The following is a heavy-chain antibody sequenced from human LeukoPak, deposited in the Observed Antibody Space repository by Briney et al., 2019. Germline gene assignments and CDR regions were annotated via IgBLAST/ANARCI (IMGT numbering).Heavy chain of an antibody. CDR2: ISGSGGST. CDR1: GFTFSSYA. V-gene: IGHV3-23*01. J-gene: IGHJ4*02. D-gene: IGHD3-22*01. CDR3: AKDTGRQTMIVVVTTSFDY. Sequence: GSLRLSCAASGFTFSSYAMSWVRQAPGKGLEWVSAISGSGGSTYYADSVKGRFTISRDNSKNTLYLQMNSLRAEDTAVYYCAKDTGRQTMIVVVTTSFDYWGQGTLVTVSS.